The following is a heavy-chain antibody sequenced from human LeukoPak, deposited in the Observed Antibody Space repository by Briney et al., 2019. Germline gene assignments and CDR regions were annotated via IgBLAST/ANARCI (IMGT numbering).Heavy chain of an antibody. CDR3: ARRATYGDYIDNFDY. CDR1: GYTFTGYY. CDR2: INPNSGGT. Sequence: ASVTVSCKASGYTFTGYYMHWVRQAPGQGLEWMGWINPNSGGTNYAQKFQGRVTMTRDTSISTAYMELSRLRSDDTAVYYCARRATYGDYIDNFDYWGQGTLVTVSS. D-gene: IGHD4-17*01. J-gene: IGHJ4*02. V-gene: IGHV1-2*02.